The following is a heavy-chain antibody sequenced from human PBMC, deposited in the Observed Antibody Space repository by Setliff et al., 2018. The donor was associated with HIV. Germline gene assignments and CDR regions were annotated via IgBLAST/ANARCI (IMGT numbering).Heavy chain of an antibody. D-gene: IGHD3-10*01. Sequence: SETLSLTCTISGGSFGVYRWSWIRQSAGRGLEWIGRIDSSGTTDYQPSLKGRVAISVDTSRNQSSLRVTSVTAADTAVYFCARDRHSSGLGGYGPWGPGILVTVSS. J-gene: IGHJ5*02. CDR2: IDSSGTT. V-gene: IGHV4-4*07. CDR1: GGSFGVYR. CDR3: ARDRHSSGLGGYGP.